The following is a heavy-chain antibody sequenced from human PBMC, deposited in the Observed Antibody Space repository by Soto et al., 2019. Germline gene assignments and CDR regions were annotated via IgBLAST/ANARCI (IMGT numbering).Heavy chain of an antibody. J-gene: IGHJ6*02. CDR3: ARDRPTNFAQLHYYYYGMDV. Sequence: QVQLVESGGGVVQPGRSLRLSCAASGFTFSSYAMHWVRQAPGKGLEWVAVISYDGSNKYYADSVKGRFTISRDNSKNTLYLQMNSLRAEDTAVYYCARDRPTNFAQLHYYYYGMDVWGHGTTVTVSS. V-gene: IGHV3-30-3*01. CDR2: ISYDGSNK. D-gene: IGHD7-27*01. CDR1: GFTFSSYA.